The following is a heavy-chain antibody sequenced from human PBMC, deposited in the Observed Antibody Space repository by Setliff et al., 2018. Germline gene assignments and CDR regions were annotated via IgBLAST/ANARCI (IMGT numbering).Heavy chain of an antibody. CDR1: GFTFSSYA. CDR2: IYSDGRT. J-gene: IGHJ4*02. D-gene: IGHD1-26*01. V-gene: IGHV3-66*01. Sequence: GGSLRLSCAASGFTFSSYAMHWARQAPGKGLEWVSVIYSDGRTFYADSVKGRFLISRDNSKNTLYLQMSSLRAEDTAVYYCARGIVAPSRWDYFDYWGRGTLVTVSS. CDR3: ARGIVAPSRWDYFDY.